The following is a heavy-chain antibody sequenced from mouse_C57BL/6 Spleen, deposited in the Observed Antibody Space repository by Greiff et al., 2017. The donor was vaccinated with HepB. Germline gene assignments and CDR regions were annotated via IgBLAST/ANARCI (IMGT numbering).Heavy chain of an antibody. V-gene: IGHV2-2*01. J-gene: IGHJ4*01. CDR3: ARTGYDGGGVAMDY. CDR2: IWSGGST. D-gene: IGHD1-2*01. CDR1: GFSLTSYG. Sequence: VQLQESGPGLVQPSQRLSITCTVSGFSLTSYGVHWVRQSPGKGLEWLGVIWSGGSTDYNAAFISRLSISKDNSKSQVFFKMNSLQADDTAIYYCARTGYDGGGVAMDYWGQGTSVTVSS.